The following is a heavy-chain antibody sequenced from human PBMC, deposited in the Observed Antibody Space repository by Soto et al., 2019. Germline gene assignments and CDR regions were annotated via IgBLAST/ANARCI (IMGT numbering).Heavy chain of an antibody. CDR3: ARIDMGMGAFDI. J-gene: IGHJ3*02. D-gene: IGHD7-27*01. Sequence: GGSLRLSCAASGFTFSSYWMHWVRQAPGKGLVWVSRINSDGSSTSYADSVKGRFTISRDNAKNTLYLQMNSLRAEATAVYYCARIDMGMGAFDIWGQGTMVTVSS. V-gene: IGHV3-74*01. CDR1: GFTFSSYW. CDR2: INSDGSST.